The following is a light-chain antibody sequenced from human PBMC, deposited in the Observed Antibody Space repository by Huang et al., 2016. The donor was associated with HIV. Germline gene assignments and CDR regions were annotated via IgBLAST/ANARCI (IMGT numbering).Light chain of an antibody. CDR3: QQYHNWPT. J-gene: IGKJ1*01. V-gene: IGKV3-15*01. CDR2: GAS. CDR1: QNVSSN. Sequence: EIVMTQSPATLSVSPGERATLSCRASQNVSSNLAWHQQKPGQAPRLRIDGASTRATGIPVRFSGSGSGTEFTLTISSLQSEDFAVYYCQQYHNWPTFGHGTKVEIK.